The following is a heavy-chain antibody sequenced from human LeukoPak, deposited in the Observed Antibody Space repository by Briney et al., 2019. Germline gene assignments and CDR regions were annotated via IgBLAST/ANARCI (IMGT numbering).Heavy chain of an antibody. Sequence: SETLSLTCTVSGDSITTGDYFWSWIRQPAGKALEWIGRISKSGSTNYNPSLKSRVTISVDTSKNQFSLKLISVTAADTAAYYCAKGAGPPWFDPWGQGTLVTVSS. CDR3: AKGAGPPWFDP. CDR2: ISKSGST. J-gene: IGHJ5*02. D-gene: IGHD6-19*01. V-gene: IGHV4-61*02. CDR1: GDSITTGDYF.